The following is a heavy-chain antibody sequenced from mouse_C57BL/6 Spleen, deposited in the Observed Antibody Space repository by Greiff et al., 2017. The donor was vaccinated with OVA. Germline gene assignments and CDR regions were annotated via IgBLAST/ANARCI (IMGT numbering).Heavy chain of an antibody. CDR2: ISSGGSYT. CDR3: ARRGYYDYDGFDY. D-gene: IGHD2-4*01. Sequence: VQLKESGGDLVKPGGSLKLSCAASGFTFSSYGMSWVRQTPDKRLEWVATISSGGSYTYYPDSVKGRFTISRDNAKNTLYLQRSSLKSEDTAMYYCARRGYYDYDGFDYWGQGTTLTVSS. CDR1: GFTFSSYG. V-gene: IGHV5-6*01. J-gene: IGHJ2*01.